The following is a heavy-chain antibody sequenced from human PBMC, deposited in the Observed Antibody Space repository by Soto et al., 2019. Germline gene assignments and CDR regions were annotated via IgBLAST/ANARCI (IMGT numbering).Heavy chain of an antibody. V-gene: IGHV3-7*01. D-gene: IGHD3-3*01. CDR3: ARDTDCFYDFWSGYSDY. CDR1: GFTFSSYW. CDR2: IKQDGSEK. Sequence: EVQLVESGGGLVQPGGSLRLSCAASGFTFSSYWMSWVRQAPGKGLEWVANIKQDGSEKYYVDSVKGRFTISRDNAKNSLYLQMNSLSAEDTAVYYCARDTDCFYDFWSGYSDYWGQGTLLTVSS. J-gene: IGHJ4*02.